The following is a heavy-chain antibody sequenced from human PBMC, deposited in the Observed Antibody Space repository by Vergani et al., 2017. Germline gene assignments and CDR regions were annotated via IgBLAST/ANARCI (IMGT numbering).Heavy chain of an antibody. Sequence: QVQLVESGGGVVQPGRSLRLSCAASGFTFSSYGMHWVRQAPGKGLEWVAVIWYDGSNKYYADSVKGRFTISRDNSKNTLYLQMNSLRAEDTAVYYCARERNSSGWYGYFQHWGQGTLVTVSS. D-gene: IGHD6-19*01. J-gene: IGHJ1*01. CDR3: ARERNSSGWYGYFQH. V-gene: IGHV3-33*01. CDR2: IWYDGSNK. CDR1: GFTFSSYG.